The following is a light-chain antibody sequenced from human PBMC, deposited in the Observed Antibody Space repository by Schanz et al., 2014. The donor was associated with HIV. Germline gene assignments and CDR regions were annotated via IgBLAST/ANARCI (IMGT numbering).Light chain of an antibody. CDR1: SSDVGGYNY. J-gene: IGLJ2*01. CDR3: SSSAGSDNLV. CDR2: EVT. V-gene: IGLV2-8*01. Sequence: QSALTQPPSASGSPGQSITISCTGTSSDVGGYNYVSWYQHHPGRAPRLLIYEVTKRPSGVPGRFSGSKSGNTASLTVSGLQVDDEADYYCSSSAGSDNLVFGGGTKLTVL.